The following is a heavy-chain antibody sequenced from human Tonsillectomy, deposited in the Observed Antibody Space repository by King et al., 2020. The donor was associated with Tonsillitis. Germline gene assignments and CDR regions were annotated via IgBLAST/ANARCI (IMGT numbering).Heavy chain of an antibody. V-gene: IGHV4-4*02. CDR3: SKRPAAVSQYYHMDV. J-gene: IGHJ6*03. Sequence: VQLQESGPGLLKPSGTLSLTCAVSGGSISSRNWWGWVRQPPGKGLEWIGEIYQSGTTHYNPSLKSRVTLSVDKSKNQFSLNLTPVTAADTAVYYCSKRPAAVSQYYHMDVWGKGTTVTVSS. D-gene: IGHD2-2*01. CDR2: IYQSGTT. CDR1: GGSISSRNW.